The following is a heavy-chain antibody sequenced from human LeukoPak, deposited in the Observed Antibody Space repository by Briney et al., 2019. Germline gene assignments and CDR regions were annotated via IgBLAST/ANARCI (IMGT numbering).Heavy chain of an antibody. D-gene: IGHD6-19*01. CDR2: IYYSGST. CDR1: GGSISSGDYY. CDR3: ASLSVAGNSPFFDY. Sequence: SETLSLTCTVSGGSISSGDYYWSWIRQPPGKGLEWIGSIYYSGSTYYNPSLKSRVTISVDTSKNQFSLKLSSVTAADTAVYYCASLSVAGNSPFFDYWGQGTLVTVSS. V-gene: IGHV4-39*01. J-gene: IGHJ4*02.